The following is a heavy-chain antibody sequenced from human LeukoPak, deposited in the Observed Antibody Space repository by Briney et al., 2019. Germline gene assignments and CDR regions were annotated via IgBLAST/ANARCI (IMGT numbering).Heavy chain of an antibody. V-gene: IGHV3-30*18. J-gene: IGHJ6*02. CDR3: AKAYRYCSSTSCNQYYYYYYGMDV. D-gene: IGHD2-2*01. CDR1: GFTFSSYG. Sequence: GGSLRLSCAGSGFTFSSYGMHWVRQAPGKGLEWVAVISYDGSDKYYADSVKGRFTFSRDNSKNTLYLQMNSLRAEDTAVYYCAKAYRYCSSTSCNQYYYYYYGMDVWGQGTTVTVSS. CDR2: ISYDGSDK.